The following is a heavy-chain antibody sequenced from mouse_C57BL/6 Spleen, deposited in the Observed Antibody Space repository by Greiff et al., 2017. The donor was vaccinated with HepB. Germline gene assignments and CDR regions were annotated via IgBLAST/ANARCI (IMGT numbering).Heavy chain of an antibody. V-gene: IGHV5-4*01. CDR3: SRDLTTVVADWYFDV. CDR1: GFSFSSYA. CDR2: ISDVGSYT. D-gene: IGHD1-1*01. Sequence: VQLKESGGGLVKPGGSLKLSCAASGFSFSSYAMSWVRLTPEKRLEWVATISDVGSYTYYPDNVKGRFTISRDNAKNNLYLQMSHLKSEDTAMYYCSRDLTTVVADWYFDVWGTGTTVTVSS. J-gene: IGHJ1*03.